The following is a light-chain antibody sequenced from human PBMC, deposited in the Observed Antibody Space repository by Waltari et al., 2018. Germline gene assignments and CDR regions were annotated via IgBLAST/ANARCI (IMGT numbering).Light chain of an antibody. CDR3: QQSDDTPYT. CDR1: QNINSF. J-gene: IGKJ2*01. CDR2: AAS. V-gene: IGKV1-39*01. Sequence: DIQMTQSPSSLSASVGDRVTVTCRASQNINSFLNWYQQIPGKPPKLLIFAASRLQLGVPSRFSCSGSGTDFTLTISSLQPEDFATYYCQQSDDTPYTFGQGTKLQIK.